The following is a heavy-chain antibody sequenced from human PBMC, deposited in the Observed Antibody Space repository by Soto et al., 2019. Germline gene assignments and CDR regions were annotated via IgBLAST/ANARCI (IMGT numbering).Heavy chain of an antibody. CDR3: ARWGTTGGLDV. J-gene: IGHJ1*01. CDR1: GFTFRSYV. CDR2: TSYDGSNK. Sequence: QVQLVESGGGVVPPGTSLRLSCVGSGFTFRSYVIHWVRQAPGKGLEWVALTSYDGSNKDYGDSVKGRFTISRDNSRNTVDLQMDSLRREDTALYYCARWGTTGGLDVWGQGTLVSVSS. V-gene: IGHV3-33*05. D-gene: IGHD3-16*01.